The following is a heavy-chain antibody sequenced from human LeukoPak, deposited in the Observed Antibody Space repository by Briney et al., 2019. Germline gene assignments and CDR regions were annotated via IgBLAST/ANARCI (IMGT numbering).Heavy chain of an antibody. D-gene: IGHD1-1*01. CDR1: GGSISSGGYY. CDR3: ARARWNDRGSQVDY. V-gene: IGHV4-31*03. J-gene: IGHJ4*02. CDR2: IYYSGST. Sequence: PSETLSLTCTVSGGSISSGGYYWRWIRQHPGTGLEWNVYIYYSGSTYYNPSLKSRVTISVDTSKNQFSLKLSSVTAADTAVYYCARARWNDRGSQVDYWGQGTLVTVSS.